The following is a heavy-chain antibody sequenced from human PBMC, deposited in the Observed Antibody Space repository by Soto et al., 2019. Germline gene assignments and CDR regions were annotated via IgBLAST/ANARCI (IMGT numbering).Heavy chain of an antibody. Sequence: GASVKACCKDSGGTFSSYAISWVRQAPGQGLEWMGGIIPIFGTANYAQKFQGRVTITADTSASTAYMDLARLKSDDTAVYYCVRAHALGFSNWFDPWGRGTLVTVS. CDR3: VRAHALGFSNWFDP. CDR1: GGTFSSYA. D-gene: IGHD3-10*01. J-gene: IGHJ5*02. CDR2: IIPIFGTA. V-gene: IGHV1-69*06.